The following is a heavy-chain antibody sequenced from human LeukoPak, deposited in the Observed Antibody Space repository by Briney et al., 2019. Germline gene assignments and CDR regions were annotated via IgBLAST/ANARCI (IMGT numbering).Heavy chain of an antibody. Sequence: SQTLSLTCTVSGGSISSGSYYWSWIRQPAGKGLEWIGRIYTSGSTNYNPSLKSRVTISVDTSKNQFSLKLSSVTAADTAVYYCARHLRIAAVDYWGQGTLVTVSS. CDR1: GGSISSGSYY. D-gene: IGHD6-13*01. CDR2: IYTSGST. V-gene: IGHV4-61*02. J-gene: IGHJ4*02. CDR3: ARHLRIAAVDY.